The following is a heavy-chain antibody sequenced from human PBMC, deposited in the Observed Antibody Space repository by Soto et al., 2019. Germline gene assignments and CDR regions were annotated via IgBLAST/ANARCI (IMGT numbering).Heavy chain of an antibody. J-gene: IGHJ4*02. Sequence: EVQLVESGGGLIQPGGSLRLSCAASGFTVSSHHMSWVRQAPGKGLGWVSVLQSGGTTYYADFVKGRFTISRDTSKNTLYLQMNSLRAEDTAVYYCARDGDDYGDYGTLGYWGQGTLVTVSS. D-gene: IGHD4-17*01. CDR3: ARDGDDYGDYGTLGY. CDR2: LQSGGTT. CDR1: GFTVSSHH. V-gene: IGHV3-66*03.